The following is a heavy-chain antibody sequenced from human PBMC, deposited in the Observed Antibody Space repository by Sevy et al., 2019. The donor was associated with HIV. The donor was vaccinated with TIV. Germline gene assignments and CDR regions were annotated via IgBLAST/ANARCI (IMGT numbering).Heavy chain of an antibody. V-gene: IGHV3-74*01. CDR3: ARDVGYCSGGTCYESGWFDP. CDR2: INTDGSST. J-gene: IGHJ5*02. CDR1: GFTFSSHW. D-gene: IGHD2-15*01. Sequence: GGSPRLSCTASGFTFSSHWMHWVRQAPGKGLVWVSRINTDGSSTDYADSVKARFTISRDNAKNTLYLQMNSLTVEDTALYYCARDVGYCSGGTCYESGWFDPWGQRTLVTVSS.